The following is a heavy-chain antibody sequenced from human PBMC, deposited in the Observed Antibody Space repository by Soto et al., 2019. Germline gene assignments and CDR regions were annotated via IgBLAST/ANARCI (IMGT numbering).Heavy chain of an antibody. CDR2: IKSKTDGGTT. J-gene: IGHJ4*02. CDR3: TTDSYSTIIIVRFDY. D-gene: IGHD3-22*01. Sequence: EVQLVESGGGLVKPGGSLRLSCAASGFTFSNAWINWVRQAPGKGLEWVGRIKSKTDGGTTDYAEPVKGRFAISRDDSNNMVYLQMNSLKIEDTAVYYCTTDSYSTIIIVRFDYWGQGNLVTVSS. CDR1: GFTFSNAW. V-gene: IGHV3-15*07.